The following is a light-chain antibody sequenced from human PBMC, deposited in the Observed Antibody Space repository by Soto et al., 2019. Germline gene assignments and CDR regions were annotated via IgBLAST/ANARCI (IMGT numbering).Light chain of an antibody. CDR2: GAS. CDR3: QQYGSSLLFT. J-gene: IGKJ3*01. V-gene: IGKV3-20*01. CDR1: QSVSRSY. Sequence: EIALTQSPGTLSLSPGERATLSCRASQSVSRSYLAWYQQKPGQAPRLLIYGASSRATGIPDRFSGSGSGTNFTLTISRLEPEDFAVYYCQQYGSSLLFTFGPGTKVDIK.